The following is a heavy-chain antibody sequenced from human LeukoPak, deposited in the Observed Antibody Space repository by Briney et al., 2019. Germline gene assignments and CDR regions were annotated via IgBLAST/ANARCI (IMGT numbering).Heavy chain of an antibody. CDR3: ARTDKQWLVPGPTYYFDY. V-gene: IGHV4-59*01. D-gene: IGHD6-19*01. CDR1: GGSISSYY. Sequence: SETLSLTCTVSGGSISSYYWSWIRQPPGKGLEWIGYIYYGGSTNYNPSLKSRVTISVDTSKNQFSLKLSSVTAADTAVYYCARTDKQWLVPGPTYYFDYWGQGTLVTVSS. CDR2: IYYGGST. J-gene: IGHJ4*02.